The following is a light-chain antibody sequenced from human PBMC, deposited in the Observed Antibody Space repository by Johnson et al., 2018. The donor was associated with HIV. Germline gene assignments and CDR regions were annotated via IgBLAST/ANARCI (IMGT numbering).Light chain of an antibody. J-gene: IGLJ1*01. CDR1: SSNIGNNY. CDR2: DNN. CDR3: GTWDSSLSADV. V-gene: IGLV1-51*01. Sequence: QSVLTQPPSVSAAPGQKVTISCSGSSSNIGNNYVSWYQQFPGTAPKLLIYDNNKRPSGIPDRFSGSRSGTSATLGITGLQTGDEADYYCGTWDSSLSADVFVTGTKVT.